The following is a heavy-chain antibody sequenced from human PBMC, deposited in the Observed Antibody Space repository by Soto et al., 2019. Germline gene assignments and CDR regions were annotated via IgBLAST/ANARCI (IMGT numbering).Heavy chain of an antibody. CDR1: GFTFSSYW. CDR3: ARLGYCSSTSCYTAVYYFDC. CDR2: IRQDGSEK. J-gene: IGHJ4*02. V-gene: IGHV3-7*01. Sequence: WGSLRLSCAASGFTFSSYWMSWVRQAPGKGLEWVANIRQDGSEKYYVDSVKGRFTISRDNAKNSLYLQMNSLRAEDTAVYYCARLGYCSSTSCYTAVYYFDCWGQGTLVTVSS. D-gene: IGHD2-2*02.